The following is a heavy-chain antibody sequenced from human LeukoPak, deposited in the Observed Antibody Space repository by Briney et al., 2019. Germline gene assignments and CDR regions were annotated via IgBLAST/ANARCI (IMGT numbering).Heavy chain of an antibody. Sequence: GGSLRLSCAASGFTFDDYAMHWVRQAPGTGLEWVANINQDGSKKYYVDSVEGRFTISRNNAKNSLSLQMNSLIAEDTAVYYCAISSTVAGEGGYWGQGTLVTVSS. CDR2: INQDGSKK. V-gene: IGHV3-7*01. CDR3: AISSTVAGEGGY. CDR1: GFTFDDYA. D-gene: IGHD6-19*01. J-gene: IGHJ4*02.